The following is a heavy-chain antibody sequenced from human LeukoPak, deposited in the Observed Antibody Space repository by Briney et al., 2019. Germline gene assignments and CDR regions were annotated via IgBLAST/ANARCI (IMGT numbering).Heavy chain of an antibody. D-gene: IGHD2-2*01. J-gene: IGHJ6*02. CDR3: ARDASPYCSSTTCSHGMDV. CDR2: ISAYNGNT. CDR1: GYTFTSYG. V-gene: IGHV1-18*01. Sequence: ASVKVSCEASGYTFTSYGISWVRQAPGQGLEWMGWISAYNGNTNSAQKLQGRVTMTTDTSTSTAYMELRSLRSDDTAVYYCARDASPYCSSTTCSHGMDVWGQGTTVTVSS.